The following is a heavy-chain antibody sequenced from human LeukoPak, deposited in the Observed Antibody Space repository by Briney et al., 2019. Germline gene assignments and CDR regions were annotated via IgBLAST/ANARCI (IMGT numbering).Heavy chain of an antibody. CDR2: IFHNGNT. J-gene: IGHJ6*03. CDR1: DGSTSPYY. V-gene: IGHV4-59*01. CDR3: ARGGYYYLDV. Sequence: SETLSLTCTVSDGSTSPYYWSWIRQSPGKGLEWIAYIFHNGNTKYNPSLWSRITISIDTSRNQVFLNLNSVTAADTAVYYCARGGYYYLDVWGKGTTVTVSS.